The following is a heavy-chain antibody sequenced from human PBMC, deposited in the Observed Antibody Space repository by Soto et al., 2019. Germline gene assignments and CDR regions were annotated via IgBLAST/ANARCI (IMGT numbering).Heavy chain of an antibody. D-gene: IGHD3-10*01. CDR2: ISYDGSNK. V-gene: IGHV3-30*18. CDR1: GYKFSSYG. J-gene: IGHJ4*02. Sequence: SLILSCAASGYKFSSYGMHWVRKASGKELEWLAVISYDGSNKYYADAVKGRFTISRDNSKNTLYLQMNSLRAEDTAVYYCAKDSLNYYGALDYWGQGTLVTDSS. CDR3: AKDSLNYYGALDY.